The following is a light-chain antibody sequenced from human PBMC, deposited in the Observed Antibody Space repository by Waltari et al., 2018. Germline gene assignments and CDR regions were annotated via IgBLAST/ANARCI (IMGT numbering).Light chain of an antibody. J-gene: IGLJ2*01. Sequence: SYELTQPPSVSVSPGQTASITCSGDKLGDKYACWYQQKPGQSPVLVIYRDSKRPSGIPERFSGSNSGNTATLTISGTQAMDEADYCCQAWDSSTAVFGGGTKLTVL. CDR3: QAWDSSTAV. V-gene: IGLV3-1*01. CDR2: RDS. CDR1: KLGDKY.